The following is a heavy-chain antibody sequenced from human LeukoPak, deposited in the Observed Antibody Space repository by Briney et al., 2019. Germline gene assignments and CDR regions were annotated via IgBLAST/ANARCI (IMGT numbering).Heavy chain of an antibody. V-gene: IGHV3-30*04. CDR1: GFTFNNYA. CDR2: ASYDGDNN. CDR3: ARDTYTSGWYAGWNY. Sequence: QPGGSLRLSCAVSGFTFNNYAMHWVRQAPGKGLEWVAVASYDGDNNYYADSVKGRFTISRDNSKNTLYLQMNSLRAEDTAVYYCARDTYTSGWYAGWNYWGQGTLVTVSS. J-gene: IGHJ4*02. D-gene: IGHD6-19*01.